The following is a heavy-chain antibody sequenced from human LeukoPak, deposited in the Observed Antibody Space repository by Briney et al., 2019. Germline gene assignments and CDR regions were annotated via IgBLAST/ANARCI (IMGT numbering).Heavy chain of an antibody. V-gene: IGHV4-59*08. J-gene: IGHJ3*02. CDR3: ARLTYYYDSSGYPPAFDI. D-gene: IGHD3-22*01. Sequence: SETLSLTCTVSGGSISSYYWSWIREPPGKGLEWIGYIYYSGSTNYNPSLKSRVTISVDTSKNQFSLKLSSVTAADTAVYYCARLTYYYDSSGYPPAFDIWGQGTMVTVSS. CDR2: IYYSGST. CDR1: GGSISSYY.